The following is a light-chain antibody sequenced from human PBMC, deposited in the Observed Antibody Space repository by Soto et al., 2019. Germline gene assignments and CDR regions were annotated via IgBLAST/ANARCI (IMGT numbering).Light chain of an antibody. J-gene: IGKJ2*01. CDR1: RGVRNY. CDR3: QQYETYPHA. V-gene: IGKV1-16*01. CDR2: AAS. Sequence: DIQMTQSPVSLSASVGDRVIITCRASRGVRNYVAWFQQKPGQAPKSLIYAASSLRNGVPSRFSASGSGTDFTLTISDLQPEDFATYYCQQYETYPHAFGQGTKLEIK.